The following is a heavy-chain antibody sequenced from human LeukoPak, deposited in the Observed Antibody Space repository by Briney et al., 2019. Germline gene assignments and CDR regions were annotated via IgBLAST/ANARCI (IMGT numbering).Heavy chain of an antibody. D-gene: IGHD4-17*01. CDR2: IIPILGTA. CDR3: ARGFYGDHFDY. J-gene: IGHJ4*02. CDR1: GGTFSSYA. V-gene: IGHV1-69*13. Sequence: ASVKVSCKASGGTFSSYAISWVRQAPGQGLEWMGGIIPILGTANYAQKFQGRVTITADESTSTAYMELSSLRSEDTAVYYCARGFYGDHFDYWGQGTLVTVSS.